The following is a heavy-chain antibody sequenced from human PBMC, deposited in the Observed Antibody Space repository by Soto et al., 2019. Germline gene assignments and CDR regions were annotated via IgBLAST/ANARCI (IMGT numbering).Heavy chain of an antibody. CDR2: IYHSGST. CDR1: GGSISSSNW. J-gene: IGHJ6*02. CDR3: ARVIRDVYYYYGMDV. V-gene: IGHV4-4*02. D-gene: IGHD3-3*02. Sequence: SETLSLTCAVSGGSISSSNWWSWVRQPPGKGLEWIGEIYHSGSTNYNPSLKSRVTISVDKSKNQFSLKLSSVTAADTAVYYCARVIRDVYYYYGMDVWRQGTTVTVSS.